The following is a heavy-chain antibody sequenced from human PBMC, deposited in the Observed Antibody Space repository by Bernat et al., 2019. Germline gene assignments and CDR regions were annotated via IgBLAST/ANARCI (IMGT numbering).Heavy chain of an antibody. D-gene: IGHD5-24*01. CDR3: ARGGYRYGSRWLQSPQSYYYYGMDV. V-gene: IGHV3-30-3*01. CDR1: GFTFSSYA. CDR2: ISLDGSNK. Sequence: QVQLVESGGGVVQPGRSPRLSCAASGFTFSSYAMHWVRQAPGKGLEWVAVISLDGSNKYYADSVKGRFTISRDSSKNTLYLQMNSLRAEDTAVYYCARGGYRYGSRWLQSPQSYYYYGMDVWGQGTTVTVSS. J-gene: IGHJ6*02.